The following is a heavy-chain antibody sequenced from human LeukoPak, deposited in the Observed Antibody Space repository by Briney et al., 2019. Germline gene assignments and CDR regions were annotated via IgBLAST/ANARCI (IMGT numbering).Heavy chain of an antibody. CDR2: MNPNSGST. CDR3: ARGRSTGYPYYFEY. J-gene: IGHJ4*02. D-gene: IGHD5-12*01. V-gene: IGHV1-8*03. CDR1: GYTFTSYD. Sequence: GASVKVSCKASGYTFTSYDINWVRQATGHGLEWMGWMNPNSGSTGYAQEFQGRVTITRNTSISTAYMELSGLRSEDTAVYYCARGRSTGYPYYFEYWGQGTLVTVSS.